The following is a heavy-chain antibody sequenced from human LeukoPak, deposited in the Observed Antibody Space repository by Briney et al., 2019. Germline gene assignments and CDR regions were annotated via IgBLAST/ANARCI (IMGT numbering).Heavy chain of an antibody. CDR2: ISGSGGST. D-gene: IGHD6-19*01. V-gene: IGHV3-23*01. CDR1: GFTFSSYA. J-gene: IGHJ4*02. Sequence: GGSLRLSCAASGFTFSSYAMSWVRQAPGKGLEWVSAISGSGGSTYYADSVKGRFTISRDNAKNSLYLQMNSLRAEDMALYYCAKDVGIAVAGTFSYWGQGTLVTVSS. CDR3: AKDVGIAVAGTFSY.